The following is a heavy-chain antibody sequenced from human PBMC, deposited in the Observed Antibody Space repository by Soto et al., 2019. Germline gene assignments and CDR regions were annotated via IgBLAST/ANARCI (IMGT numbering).Heavy chain of an antibody. CDR1: GFTFSSYG. J-gene: IGHJ6*02. D-gene: IGHD3-10*01. CDR3: ARENYGSGSYLDV. CDR2: IWYDGSNK. Sequence: QVQLVESGGGVVQPGRSLRLSCAASGFTFSSYGMHWVHQAPGKGLEWVAVIWYDGSNKYYADSVKGRFTISRDNSKNTLYLQMNSLRADDTAVYYCARENYGSGSYLDVWGQGTTVTVSS. V-gene: IGHV3-33*01.